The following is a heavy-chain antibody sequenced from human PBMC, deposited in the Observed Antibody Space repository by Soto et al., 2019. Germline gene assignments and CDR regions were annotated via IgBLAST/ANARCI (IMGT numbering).Heavy chain of an antibody. CDR2: IYYSGST. CDR3: ARETDYALAY. CDR1: GGSISSYY. Sequence: PSETLSLTCTVSGGSISSYYWSWIRQPPGRGLEWIGYIYYSGSTNYNPSLKSRVTISVDTSKNQFSLKLSSVTAADTAVYYCARETDYALAYWGQGTLVTVSS. V-gene: IGHV4-59*01. D-gene: IGHD4-17*01. J-gene: IGHJ4*02.